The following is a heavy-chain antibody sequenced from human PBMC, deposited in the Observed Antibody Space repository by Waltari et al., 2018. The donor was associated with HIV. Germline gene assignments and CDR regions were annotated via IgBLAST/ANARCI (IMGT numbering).Heavy chain of an antibody. J-gene: IGHJ4*02. CDR1: SFPFRTHG. Sequence: EEQLVESGGGLVQPGGSLHLSCAASSFPFRTHGMHWVRQVPGKGLLWVSRINSDGSDTSVADSVKGRFTISRDNAKNTLYLQMNSLRAEDTAVYYCVRGAPFDFWGQGALVAVSS. V-gene: IGHV3-74*01. CDR2: INSDGSDT. CDR3: VRGAPFDF.